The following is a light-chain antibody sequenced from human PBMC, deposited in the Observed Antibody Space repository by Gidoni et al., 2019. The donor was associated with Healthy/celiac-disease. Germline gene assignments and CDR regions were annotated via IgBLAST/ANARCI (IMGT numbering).Light chain of an antibody. Sequence: EIVLTQSPATLSLSPGESATISCSASQSVSSYLAWYQQKPGQAPRLLIYDASNRATGIPARFSGSGSGTDFTLTISSLEPEDFAVYYCQHRSNWPPWTFGQGTKVEIQ. J-gene: IGKJ1*01. V-gene: IGKV3-11*01. CDR2: DAS. CDR3: QHRSNWPPWT. CDR1: QSVSSY.